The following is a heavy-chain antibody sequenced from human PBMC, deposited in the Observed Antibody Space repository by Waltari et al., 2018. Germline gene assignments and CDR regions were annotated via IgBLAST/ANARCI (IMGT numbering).Heavy chain of an antibody. Sequence: QVQLQESGPGLVKPSQTLSLTRTVSGASTRRGGYYLTWLRQPPGKGLEWIGNIFHSGSTSDNPSLKSRMTISADTSKNQFSLKLRSVTAADTAVYYCARGILGATTSAYYYHGLDVWGQGTTVTVSS. V-gene: IGHV4-31*03. CDR1: GASTRRGGYY. CDR2: IFHSGST. J-gene: IGHJ6*02. D-gene: IGHD1-26*01. CDR3: ARGILGATTSAYYYHGLDV.